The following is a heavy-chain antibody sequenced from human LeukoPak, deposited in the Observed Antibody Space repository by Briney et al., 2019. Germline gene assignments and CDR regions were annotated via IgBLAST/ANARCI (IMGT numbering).Heavy chain of an antibody. CDR1: GGSISNSNW. V-gene: IGHV4-4*02. Sequence: PSRTLSLTCAVSGGSISNSNWWSWVRPPPGEGLEWMGEIYQSGSTNYNPSLKSRVTISVDKSKNQFSLKLSSVTAADTAVYYCARHWGQQLVFDYWGQGTLVTVSS. J-gene: IGHJ4*02. D-gene: IGHD6-13*01. CDR2: IYQSGST. CDR3: ARHWGQQLVFDY.